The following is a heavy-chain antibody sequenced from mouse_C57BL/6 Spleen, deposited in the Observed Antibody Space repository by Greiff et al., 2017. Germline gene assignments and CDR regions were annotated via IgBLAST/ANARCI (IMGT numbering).Heavy chain of an antibody. CDR1: GYTFTSYW. J-gene: IGHJ2*01. Sequence: QVQLQQPGAELVMPGASVKLSCKASGYTFTSYWMHWVKQRPGQGLEWIGEIDPSDSYTNYNQKFKGKSTLTVDKSSSTAYMQLSSLTSEDSAVYYCARSSYYGSSYDYWGQGTTLTASS. CDR2: IDPSDSYT. V-gene: IGHV1-69*01. CDR3: ARSSYYGSSYDY. D-gene: IGHD1-1*01.